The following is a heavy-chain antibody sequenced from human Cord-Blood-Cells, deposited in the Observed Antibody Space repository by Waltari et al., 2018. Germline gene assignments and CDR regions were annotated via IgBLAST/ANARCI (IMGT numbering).Heavy chain of an antibody. CDR1: GYTFTGYY. V-gene: IGHV1-2*06. Sequence: VQLVQSGAEVKKPGASVKVSCKASGYTFTGYYIHCVRKAPGQGLEWMGRINPNSGGTNYAQKFQGRVTMTRDTSISTAYMELSRLRSDDTAVYYCAGCSSTSCYVAFDIWGQGTMVTVSS. CDR2: INPNSGGT. J-gene: IGHJ3*02. CDR3: AGCSSTSCYVAFDI. D-gene: IGHD2-2*01.